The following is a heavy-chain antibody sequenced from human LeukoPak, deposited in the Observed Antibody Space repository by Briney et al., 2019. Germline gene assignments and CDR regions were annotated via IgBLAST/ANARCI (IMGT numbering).Heavy chain of an antibody. CDR3: ARKYYYGSGSYYNRINWFDP. D-gene: IGHD3-10*01. Sequence: SETLSLTCTVSGGSISSYYWSWIRQPPGKGLEWIGYIYYSGSTNYNPSLKSRVTISVDTSKNQFSLKLSSVTAADTAVYYCARKYYYGSGSYYNRINWFDPWGQGTLVTVSS. CDR2: IYYSGST. J-gene: IGHJ5*02. V-gene: IGHV4-59*01. CDR1: GGSISSYY.